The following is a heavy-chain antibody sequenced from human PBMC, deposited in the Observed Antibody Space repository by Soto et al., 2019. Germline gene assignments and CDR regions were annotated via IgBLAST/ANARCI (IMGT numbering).Heavy chain of an antibody. J-gene: IGHJ4*02. V-gene: IGHV3-33*01. D-gene: IGHD3-9*01. CDR3: ARGGVVRYYDILTPQYYFDY. CDR2: IWYDGSNK. Sequence: WGSLRLSCGASGVTFGSHGMHWVRQAPGKGLEWVAVIWYDGSNKYYAASVKGRFTISRENSKNTLYLQMNSLRAEDTAVYYCARGGVVRYYDILTPQYYFDYWGQGTLVTVSS. CDR1: GVTFGSHG.